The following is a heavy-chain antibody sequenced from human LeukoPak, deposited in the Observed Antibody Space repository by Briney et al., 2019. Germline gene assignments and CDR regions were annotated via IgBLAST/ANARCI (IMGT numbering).Heavy chain of an antibody. V-gene: IGHV4-59*01. CDR2: IYYSGST. Sequence: SETLSLTCTVSGGSISSYYWSWIRQPPGKGLEWIGYIYYSGSTNYNPSLKSRVTISVDTSKNQFSLKLSSVTAADTAVYYCARGHRNTAAGDYWGQGTLVTVSS. J-gene: IGHJ4*02. D-gene: IGHD6-13*01. CDR1: GGSISSYY. CDR3: ARGHRNTAAGDY.